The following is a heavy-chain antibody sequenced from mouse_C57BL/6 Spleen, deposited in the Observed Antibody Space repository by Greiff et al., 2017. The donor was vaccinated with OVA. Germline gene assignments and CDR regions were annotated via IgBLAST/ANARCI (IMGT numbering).Heavy chain of an antibody. V-gene: IGHV2-5*01. CDR3: ARREDYYGSSLYYYAMDY. CDR1: GFSLTSYG. CDR2: IWRGGST. Sequence: QVQLQQSGPGLVQPSQSLSITCTVSGFSLTSYGVHWVRPSPGKGLEWLGVIWRGGSTDYNAAFMSRLSITKDNSKSQVFFKMNSLQADDTAIYYCARREDYYGSSLYYYAMDYWGQGTSVTVSS. D-gene: IGHD1-1*01. J-gene: IGHJ4*01.